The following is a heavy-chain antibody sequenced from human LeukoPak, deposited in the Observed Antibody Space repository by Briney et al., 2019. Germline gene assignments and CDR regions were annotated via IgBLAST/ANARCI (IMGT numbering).Heavy chain of an antibody. CDR3: ARDAMRCYYDSSGCFDY. Sequence: PSGTLSLTCAVSGGSISSSNWWSWVRQPPGKGLEWIGEIYHSGSTNYNPSLKSRVTISVDTSKNQFSLKLSSVTAADTAVYYCARDAMRCYYDSSGCFDYWGQGTLVTVPS. CDR1: GGSISSSNW. CDR2: IYHSGST. V-gene: IGHV4-4*02. D-gene: IGHD3-22*01. J-gene: IGHJ4*02.